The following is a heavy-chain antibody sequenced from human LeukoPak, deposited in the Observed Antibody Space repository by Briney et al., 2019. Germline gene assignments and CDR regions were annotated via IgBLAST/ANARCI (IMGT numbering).Heavy chain of an antibody. CDR2: IYYSGST. D-gene: IGHD5-18*01. CDR1: GGSISGNY. V-gene: IGHV4-59*08. CDR3: ARQGIQRWLPFDY. Sequence: PSETLSLTCTVSGGSISGNYWSWTRQPPGKGLEWIGYIYYSGSTNYNPSLKSRLTISVDTSKKQFSLKLSSVTAADTAVYYCARQGIQRWLPFDYWGQGTLVTVSS. J-gene: IGHJ4*02.